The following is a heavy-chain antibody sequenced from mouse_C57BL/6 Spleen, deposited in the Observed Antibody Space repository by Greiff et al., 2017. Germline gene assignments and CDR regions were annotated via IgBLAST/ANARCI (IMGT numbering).Heavy chain of an antibody. J-gene: IGHJ2*01. CDR3: TREGVLGRGYYFDY. CDR2: ISSGGDYI. D-gene: IGHD4-1*01. CDR1: GFTFSSYA. V-gene: IGHV5-9-1*02. Sequence: DVHLVESGAGLVKPGGSLKLSCAASGFTFSSYAMSWVRQTPEKRLEWVAYISSGGDYIYYADTVKGRFTISRDNARNALYLQMSSLKSEDTAMYYCTREGVLGRGYYFDYWGQGTTLTVSS.